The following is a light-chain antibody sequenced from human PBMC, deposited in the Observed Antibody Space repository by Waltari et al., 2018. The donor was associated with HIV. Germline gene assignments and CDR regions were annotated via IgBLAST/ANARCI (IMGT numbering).Light chain of an antibody. J-gene: IGLJ1*01. CDR2: VKSDGIH. V-gene: IGLV4-3*01. CDR3: GESHTIAGQVGYV. CDR1: SETRTYT. Sequence: LPVLTQPPSASALLGASIKLTCTLSSETRTYTIEWYQQRPGRSPQFLRKVKSDGIHHKWDVIPDRFMGSSSGADRYLTLSNLQSDDEAVYYCGESHTIAGQVGYVFGTGTKVTVL.